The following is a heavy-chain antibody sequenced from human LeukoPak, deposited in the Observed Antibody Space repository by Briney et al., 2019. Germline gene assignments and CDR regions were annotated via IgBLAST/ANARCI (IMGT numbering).Heavy chain of an antibody. CDR3: ARTGGYYYLYYYHGMDV. J-gene: IGHJ6*02. CDR1: GGSLSSGDYY. V-gene: IGHV4-30-4*01. CDR2: IYHSGTT. D-gene: IGHD3-10*01. Sequence: SETLSLTCTLSGGSLSSGDYYWSWICQSPGKGLEWIGYIYHSGTTYYNPSLKSRLSMSVDTSKNQFSLNLTSVTPADTAVYYCARTGGYYYLYYYHGMDVWGQGTTVTVSS.